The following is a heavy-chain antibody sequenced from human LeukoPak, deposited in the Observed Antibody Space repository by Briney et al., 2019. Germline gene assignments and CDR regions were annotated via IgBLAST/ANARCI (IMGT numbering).Heavy chain of an antibody. D-gene: IGHD7-27*01. CDR2: ISYDGTNK. Sequence: GGSLRLSCAASGFTFSSYGMHWVRQAPGKGLEWVAVISYDGTNKYYADSVKGRFTISRDNSKNTLYLQMNSLRAEDTTVYYCAKEGTGFYYYHGLDVWGQGTTVTVSS. CDR1: GFTFSSYG. J-gene: IGHJ6*02. CDR3: AKEGTGFYYYHGLDV. V-gene: IGHV3-30*18.